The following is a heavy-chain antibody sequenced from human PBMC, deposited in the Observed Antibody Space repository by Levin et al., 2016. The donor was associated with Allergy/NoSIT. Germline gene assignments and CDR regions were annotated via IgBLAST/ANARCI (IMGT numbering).Heavy chain of an antibody. CDR3: ARVRNEKGPNCSSTSCYIYYYYYYMDV. CDR2: TRNKANSYTT. D-gene: IGHD2-2*02. V-gene: IGHV3-72*01. Sequence: QAPGKGLEWVGRTRNKANSYTTEYAASVKGRFTISRDDSKNSLYLQMNSLKTEDTAVYYCARVRNEKGPNCSSTSCYIYYYYYYMDVWGKGTTVTVS. J-gene: IGHJ6*03.